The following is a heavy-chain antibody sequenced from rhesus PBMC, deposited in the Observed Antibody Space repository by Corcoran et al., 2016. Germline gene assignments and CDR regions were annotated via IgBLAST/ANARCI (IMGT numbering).Heavy chain of an antibody. V-gene: IGHV4-143*01. D-gene: IGHD6-25*01. CDR2: IFGKTASP. CDR3: ARRNTGSWNPFDY. CDR1: GGSISGFYY. Sequence: QVQLQESGPGLVKPSETLSLTCTVSGGSISGFYYWSWIRQPPGKGLEWIGDIFGKTASPYDHPSLKSRVTISKDTSNNQFSLSLNSVTAADTAVYYCARRNTGSWNPFDYWGQGVLVTVSS. J-gene: IGHJ4*01.